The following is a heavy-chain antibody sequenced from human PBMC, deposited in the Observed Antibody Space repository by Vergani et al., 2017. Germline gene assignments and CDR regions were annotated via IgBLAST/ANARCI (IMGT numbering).Heavy chain of an antibody. D-gene: IGHD5-12*01. J-gene: IGHJ4*02. Sequence: EVQLVETGGGLIQPGGSLRLSCAASGFTVSSNYMSWVRQAPGKGLVWVSRINSDGSSTSYADSVKGRFTISRDNAKNTLYLQMNSLRAEDTAVYYCARDLREYSGYDGSFDYWGQGTLVTVSS. CDR3: ARDLREYSGYDGSFDY. V-gene: IGHV3-74*01. CDR2: INSDGSST. CDR1: GFTVSSNY.